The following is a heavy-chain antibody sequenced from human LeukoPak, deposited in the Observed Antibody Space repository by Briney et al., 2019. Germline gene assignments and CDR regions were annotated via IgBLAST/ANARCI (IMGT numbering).Heavy chain of an antibody. J-gene: IGHJ4*02. CDR2: IKQDGSEK. V-gene: IGHV3-7*01. Sequence: GGPLRLSCAASGFTFSSYWMSWVRQAPGKGLEWVANIKQDGSEKYYVDSVKGRFTISRDNAKNSLYLQMNSLRAEDTAVYYCARDGPIAAAAKLNPLDYWGQGTLVTVSS. D-gene: IGHD6-13*01. CDR1: GFTFSSYW. CDR3: ARDGPIAAAAKLNPLDY.